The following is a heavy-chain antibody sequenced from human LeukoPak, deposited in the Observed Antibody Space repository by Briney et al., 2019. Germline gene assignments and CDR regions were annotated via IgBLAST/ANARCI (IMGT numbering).Heavy chain of an antibody. D-gene: IGHD6-13*01. Sequence: PGGSLRLSCAASGFTFNSYAMFWARQAPGKGLECVAFISYDGSSTYYADSVKGRFTISRDNSKNTLYVQMNSLRADDTAVYYCARGISASGGPFHYWGQGTLVTVSS. J-gene: IGHJ4*02. V-gene: IGHV3-30-3*01. CDR1: GFTFNSYA. CDR3: ARGISASGGPFHY. CDR2: ISYDGSST.